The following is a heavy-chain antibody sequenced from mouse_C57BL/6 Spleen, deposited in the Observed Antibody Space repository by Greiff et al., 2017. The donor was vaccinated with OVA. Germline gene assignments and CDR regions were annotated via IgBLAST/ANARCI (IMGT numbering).Heavy chain of an antibody. CDR2: IDPSDSYT. J-gene: IGHJ2*01. CDR3: ARRGYYYGSSDD. D-gene: IGHD1-1*01. CDR1: GYTFTSYW. V-gene: IGHV1-50*01. Sequence: VQLQQPGAELVKPGASVKLSCKASGYTFTSYWMQWVKQRPGQGLEWIGEIDPSDSYTNYNQKFKGKATLTVDTSSSTAYMQLSSLTSEDSAVYYCARRGYYYGSSDDWGQGTTLTVSS.